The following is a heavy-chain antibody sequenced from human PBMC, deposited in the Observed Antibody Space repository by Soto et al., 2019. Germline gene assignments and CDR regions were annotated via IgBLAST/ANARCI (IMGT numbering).Heavy chain of an antibody. CDR3: ARVPDR. V-gene: IGHV4-30-2*01. CDR1: GGTISSGGYS. Sequence: SETLSLTCAVSGGTISSGGYSWSWIRQPPGKGLEWIGYIYHSGSTYYNPSLKSRVTISVDRSKNQFSLKLSSVTAADTAVYYCARVPDRWGQGTLVTVSS. D-gene: IGHD2-2*01. CDR2: IYHSGST. J-gene: IGHJ5*02.